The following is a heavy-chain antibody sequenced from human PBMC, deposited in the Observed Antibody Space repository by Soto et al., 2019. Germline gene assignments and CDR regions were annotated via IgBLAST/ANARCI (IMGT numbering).Heavy chain of an antibody. V-gene: IGHV3-66*01. CDR2: IQSGGPT. D-gene: IGHD2-15*01. CDR3: ARDDVLCDGGRCYGVPLDV. J-gene: IGHJ6*04. Sequence: GGSLRLSCAASGFTFSSYGMHWVRQAPGKGLEWVSLIQSGGPTYYADSVKGRFTISRDTSENTVHLQMDSLRAEDTAVYYCARDDVLCDGGRCYGVPLDVWGKGIMVTVAS. CDR1: GFTFSSYG.